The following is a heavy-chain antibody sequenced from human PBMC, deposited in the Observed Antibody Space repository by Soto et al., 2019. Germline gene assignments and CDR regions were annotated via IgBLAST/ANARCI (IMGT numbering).Heavy chain of an antibody. V-gene: IGHV3-48*02. J-gene: IGHJ4*02. CDR1: GFTFSNFN. CDR3: ARIYLRDGNKYADY. Sequence: EVQLVESGGGLVQPGESLRLSCAASGFTFSNFNMHWVRQAPGKGLEWISYISASNTTVYYGDSVKGRFTISRDNAKNSLYMKMNRLRDEDTAVYYCARIYLRDGNKYADYWGQGPRVTVSS. CDR2: ISASNTTV. D-gene: IGHD2-8*01.